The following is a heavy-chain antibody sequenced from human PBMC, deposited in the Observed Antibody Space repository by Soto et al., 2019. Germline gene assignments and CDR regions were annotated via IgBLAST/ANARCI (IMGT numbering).Heavy chain of an antibody. J-gene: IGHJ4*02. D-gene: IGHD6-6*01. CDR3: AKASSTISPDY. CDR1: GFTFTDYA. CDR2: ISGSGSST. V-gene: IGHV3-23*01. Sequence: EVQLLESGGGLVQPGGSLRLSCAASGFTFTDYATTWVRQAPGKGLEWVSSISGSGSSTFYAGSVKSRFTISRDNSRNTVSLQMNSLRAEDTAVYYCAKASSTISPDYWGQGTLVTVSS.